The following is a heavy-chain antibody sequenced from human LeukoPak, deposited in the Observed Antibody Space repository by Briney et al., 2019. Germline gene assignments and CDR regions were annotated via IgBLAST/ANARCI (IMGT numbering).Heavy chain of an antibody. CDR2: TWSDGRSE. CDR1: GVSLSSHG. J-gene: IGHJ4*02. CDR3: ARDRGNDYFDS. V-gene: IGHV3-33*01. Sequence: GRSLRLSCVVSGVSLSSHGMHWVRQAPGKRLEWLTFTWSDGRSEYYADSVKGRFSVSRDNSKNAVYLQIDSLRVEDTAVYYCARDRGNDYFDSWGQGTLVTVSS.